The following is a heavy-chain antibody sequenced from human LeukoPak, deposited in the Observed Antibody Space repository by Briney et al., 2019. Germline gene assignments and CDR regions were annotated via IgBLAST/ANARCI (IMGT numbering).Heavy chain of an antibody. CDR3: AKENNYYDSSGYYPDAFDI. CDR1: GFTFSSYA. CDR2: ISGSGVST. J-gene: IGHJ3*02. Sequence: PGGPLRLSCAASGFTFSSYAMSWVRQAPGKGLEGVSAISGSGVSTDYADSVKGRFTISRDNSKNTLYLQMNSLRAEDTAVYYCAKENNYYDSSGYYPDAFDIWGQGTMVTVSS. D-gene: IGHD3-22*01. V-gene: IGHV3-23*01.